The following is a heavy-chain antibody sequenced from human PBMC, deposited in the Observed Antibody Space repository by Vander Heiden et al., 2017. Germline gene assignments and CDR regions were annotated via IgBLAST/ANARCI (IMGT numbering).Heavy chain of an antibody. D-gene: IGHD5-18*01. CDR2: IIPIFGTA. CDR1: GGTFSSYA. Sequence: VQLVQSGAEVKKPGSSVKVYCKASGGTFSSYAISWVRQAPGKGLEWMGGIIPIFGTANYAQKFQGRVTITADKSTSTAYMELSSLRSEDTAVYYCARISDTAMAKDAFDIWGQGTMVTVSS. J-gene: IGHJ3*02. V-gene: IGHV1-69*06. CDR3: ARISDTAMAKDAFDI.